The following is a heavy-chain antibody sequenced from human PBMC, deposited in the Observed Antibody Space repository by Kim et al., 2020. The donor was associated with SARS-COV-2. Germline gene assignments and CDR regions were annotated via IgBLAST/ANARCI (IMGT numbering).Heavy chain of an antibody. CDR1: GGSISSGGYY. CDR3: ARSNRKPTVTIVFYY. J-gene: IGHJ4*02. V-gene: IGHV4-31*03. CDR2: IYYSGST. Sequence: SETLSLTCTVSGGSISSGGYYWSWIRQHPGKGLEWIGYIYYSGSTYYNPSLKSRVTISVDTSKNQFSLKLSSVTAADTAVYYCARSNRKPTVTIVFYYWGQGTLVTVSS. D-gene: IGHD4-4*01.